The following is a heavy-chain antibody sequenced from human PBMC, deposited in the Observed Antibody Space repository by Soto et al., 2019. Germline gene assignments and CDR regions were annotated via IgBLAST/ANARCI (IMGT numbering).Heavy chain of an antibody. D-gene: IGHD3-22*01. CDR2: IYYSGST. CDR1: GGSISSGDYY. CDR3: ARGSYYYDSSGYYHY. Sequence: SETLSLTCTVSGGSISSGDYYWSWIRQPPGKGLEWIGYIYYSGSTYYNPSLKSRVTISVDTSKNQFSLKLSSVTATDTAVYYCARGSYYYDSSGYYHYWGRGTLVTVSS. V-gene: IGHV4-30-4*01. J-gene: IGHJ4*02.